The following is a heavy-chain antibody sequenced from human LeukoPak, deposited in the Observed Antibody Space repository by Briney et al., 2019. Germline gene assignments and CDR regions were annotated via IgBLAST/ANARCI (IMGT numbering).Heavy chain of an antibody. J-gene: IGHJ4*02. CDR2: ISYDGSNK. V-gene: IGHV3-30-3*01. CDR3: ARALLMYSSSPPLDY. D-gene: IGHD6-13*01. CDR1: GFTFSSYA. Sequence: GGSLRLSCAASGFTFSSYAMHWVRQAPGKGLEWVAVISYDGSNKYYADSVKGRFTISRDNSKNTLYLQMNSLRAEDTAVYYCARALLMYSSSPPLDYWGQGTLVTVSS.